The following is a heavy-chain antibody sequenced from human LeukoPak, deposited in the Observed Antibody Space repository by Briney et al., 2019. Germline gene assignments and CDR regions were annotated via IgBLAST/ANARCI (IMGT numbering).Heavy chain of an antibody. Sequence: GGSLRLSCAASGFTFTDHWMNWVRQAPGKGREGVANMNVAGSEKYYVDSVKGRFTISRDNAKNTVYLQLDSLRADDTAIYYCARSLSSAVANYWGQGTLVTVSS. CDR2: MNVAGSEK. V-gene: IGHV3-7*01. J-gene: IGHJ4*02. D-gene: IGHD2-2*01. CDR1: GFTFTDHW. CDR3: ARSLSSAVANY.